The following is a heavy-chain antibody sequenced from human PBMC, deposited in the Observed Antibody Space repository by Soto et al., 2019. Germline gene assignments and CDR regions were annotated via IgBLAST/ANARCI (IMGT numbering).Heavy chain of an antibody. Sequence: GGSLRLSCAASGFTFSDYGMNWVRQAPGKGLEWVSGTTGGGDTTYYADSVKGRFIISRDNSKSILYLQMNSLRGEDTGTYYCAKGIYGSGWPYWGQGTLVTVSS. J-gene: IGHJ4*02. CDR3: AKGIYGSGWPY. D-gene: IGHD6-19*01. CDR2: TTGGGDTT. V-gene: IGHV3-23*01. CDR1: GFTFSDYG.